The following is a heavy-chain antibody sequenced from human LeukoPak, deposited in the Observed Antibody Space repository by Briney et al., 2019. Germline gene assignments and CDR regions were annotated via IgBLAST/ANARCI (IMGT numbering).Heavy chain of an antibody. Sequence: ASVKVSCKASGYTFTSYDINWVRQATGQGLEWMGWMNPNSGNTGYAQKFQGRVTMTRNTSISTAYMELSSLRSEDTAVYYCARGLPFSKGSCYTPWGQGTLVTVSS. J-gene: IGHJ5*02. CDR2: MNPNSGNT. D-gene: IGHD2-2*02. CDR3: ARGLPFSKGSCYTP. V-gene: IGHV1-8*01. CDR1: GYTFTSYD.